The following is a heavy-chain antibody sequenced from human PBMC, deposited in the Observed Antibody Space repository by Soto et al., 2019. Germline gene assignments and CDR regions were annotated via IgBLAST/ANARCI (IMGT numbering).Heavy chain of an antibody. CDR1: GGSFSGYY. Sequence: QVQLQQWGAGLLKPSETLSLTCAVYGGSFSGYYWSWIRQPPGKGLEWIGEINHSGSTNYNPSLKSRGTISVDTSKNQFSLKLSSVTAADTAVYYCARGLIVATPHYWGQGTLVTVSS. D-gene: IGHD5-12*01. CDR3: ARGLIVATPHY. V-gene: IGHV4-34*01. J-gene: IGHJ4*02. CDR2: INHSGST.